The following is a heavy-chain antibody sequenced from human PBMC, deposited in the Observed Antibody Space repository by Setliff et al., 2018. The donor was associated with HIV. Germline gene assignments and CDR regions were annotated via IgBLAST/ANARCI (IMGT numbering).Heavy chain of an antibody. V-gene: IGHV3-43D*04. Sequence: GESLKISCAASGFTFRRFSMHWVRQAPGKALEWVSLIQGDGSRTYYADPVKGRFTISRDNRKNSLYLQMNSLTDEDTAWYYWAKELDCGGDCFAYFDSWGQGTLVTVSS. CDR1: GFTFRRFS. J-gene: IGHJ4*02. D-gene: IGHD2-21*02. CDR3: AKELDCGGDCFAYFDS. CDR2: IQGDGSRT.